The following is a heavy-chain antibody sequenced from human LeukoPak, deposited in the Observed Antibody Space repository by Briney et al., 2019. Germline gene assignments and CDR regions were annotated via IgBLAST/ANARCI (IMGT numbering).Heavy chain of an antibody. D-gene: IGHD5-12*01. Sequence: PSETLSLTCTVSGGSISSYYWSWIRQPPGKGLEWIGYIHYSGSTNYNPSLKSRVTISVDTSKNQFSLKLSSVTAADTAVYYCARDSGYDFGWFDPWGQGTLVTVPS. CDR2: IHYSGST. CDR3: ARDSGYDFGWFDP. J-gene: IGHJ5*02. CDR1: GGSISSYY. V-gene: IGHV4-59*01.